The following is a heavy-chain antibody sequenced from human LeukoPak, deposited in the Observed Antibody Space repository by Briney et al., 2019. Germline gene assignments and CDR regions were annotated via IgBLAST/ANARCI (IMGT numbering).Heavy chain of an antibody. Sequence: GESLKISCKGSGYNLTNYWIDWVRQMPGKGLEWMGIIYPGDSDTRYSPSFQGQVTFSADESISTAYLQWSSLKASDTAIYYCARRSSIAPRLFDYWGQGTLVTVSS. D-gene: IGHD6-6*01. J-gene: IGHJ4*02. V-gene: IGHV5-51*01. CDR1: GYNLTNYW. CDR2: IYPGDSDT. CDR3: ARRSSIAPRLFDY.